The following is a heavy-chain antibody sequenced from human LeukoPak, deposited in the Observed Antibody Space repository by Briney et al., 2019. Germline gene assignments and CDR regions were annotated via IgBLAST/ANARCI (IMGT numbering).Heavy chain of an antibody. CDR1: GDSISSTTW. Sequence: SETLSLTCAVSGDSISSTTWWSWVRQPPGKGLEWIGEIYHSGYTNYNPSLKSRVTISVDTSKNQFSLKLSSVTAADTAVYYCARGTRIAVAGLDYWGQGTLVTVSS. V-gene: IGHV4-4*02. CDR3: ARGTRIAVAGLDY. D-gene: IGHD6-19*01. J-gene: IGHJ4*02. CDR2: IYHSGYT.